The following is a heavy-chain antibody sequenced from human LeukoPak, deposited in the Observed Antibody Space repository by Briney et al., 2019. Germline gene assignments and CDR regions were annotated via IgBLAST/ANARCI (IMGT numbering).Heavy chain of an antibody. CDR3: ARIRCGHGHDVCYNH. CDR2: VSPGGHI. V-gene: IGHV4-34*01. D-gene: IGHD2-8*01. CDR1: GVPLSNYD. J-gene: IGHJ5*02. Sequence: SDALSLTCVVSGVPLSNYDWSWIRQSPGNGLEWIGEVSPGGHIDYNPSLKSRVTISVDTSEHQLSLRLSSVTAADTAMYYCARIRCGHGHDVCYNHWAQGTLVTVSS.